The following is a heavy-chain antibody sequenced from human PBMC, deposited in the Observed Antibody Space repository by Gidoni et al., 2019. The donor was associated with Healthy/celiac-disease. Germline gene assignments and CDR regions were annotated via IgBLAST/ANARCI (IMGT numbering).Heavy chain of an antibody. V-gene: IGHV4-34*01. CDR1: GGSFSGYY. J-gene: IGHJ5*02. CDR2: INHSGST. Sequence: QVQLQQWGAGLLKPSATLSLTCAVYGGSFSGYYWSWIRQPPGKGLEWIGEINHSGSTNYNPSHKSRVTISVDTSKNQFSLKLSSVTAADTAVYYCARDRRTYCGGDCSPEGWFDPWGQGTLVTVSS. D-gene: IGHD2-21*01. CDR3: ARDRRTYCGGDCSPEGWFDP.